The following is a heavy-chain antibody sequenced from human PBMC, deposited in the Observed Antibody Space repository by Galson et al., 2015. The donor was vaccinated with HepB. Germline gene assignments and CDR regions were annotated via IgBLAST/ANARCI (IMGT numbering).Heavy chain of an antibody. J-gene: IGHJ6*02. Sequence: GYSFTDYYMHWVRQAPGQGLEWMGWINPNSGDTYYAQMFQGRVTTTRDKSISTAYMELTSLRSDDTAVYYCARGRLTIFAVVTDVRDYYYRMDVWGQGTTVTVSS. D-gene: IGHD3-3*01. V-gene: IGHV1-2*02. CDR3: ARGRLTIFAVVTDVRDYYYRMDV. CDR1: GYSFTDYY. CDR2: INPNSGDT.